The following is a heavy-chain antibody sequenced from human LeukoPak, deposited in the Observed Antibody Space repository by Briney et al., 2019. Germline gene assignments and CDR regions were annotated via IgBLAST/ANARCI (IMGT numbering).Heavy chain of an antibody. J-gene: IGHJ6*02. V-gene: IGHV1-18*01. CDR1: GYTFTSYG. CDR2: ISAYNGNT. Sequence: ATVKVSCKASGYTFTSYGISWVRQAPGQELEWMGWISAYNGNTNYAQKLQGRVTMTTDTSTSTAYMELRSLRSDDTAVYYCARAIPGPSSPNYYYYGMDVWGQGTTVTVSS. CDR3: ARAIPGPSSPNYYYYGMDV.